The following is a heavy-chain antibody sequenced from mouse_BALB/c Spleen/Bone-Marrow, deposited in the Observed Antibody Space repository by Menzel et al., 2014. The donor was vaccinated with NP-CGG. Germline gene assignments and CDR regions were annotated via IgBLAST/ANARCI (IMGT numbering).Heavy chain of an antibody. CDR1: GFTFSSYA. CDR2: INSGGSYS. CDR3: ARRGYGLYAMDY. Sequence: LVESGGGLVKPGGSLRLSCAASGFTFSSYAMSWVRQTPEKRLEWVATINSGGSYSYYPDSVKGRFTISRDNAKNTLYVQMSSLRSEDTAMYYCARRGYGLYAMDYCGQGTSVTVSS. J-gene: IGHJ4*01. D-gene: IGHD1-1*01. V-gene: IGHV5-9-1*01.